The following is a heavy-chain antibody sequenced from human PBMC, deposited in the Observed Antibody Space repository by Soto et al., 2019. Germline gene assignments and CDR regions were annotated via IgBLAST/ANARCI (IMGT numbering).Heavy chain of an antibody. V-gene: IGHV4-30-4*01. D-gene: IGHD2-15*01. CDR2: IYYSGST. J-gene: IGHJ6*02. CDR1: CGSISSGDYY. CDR3: AREGYCSGGSCYSYDNYYYGMDV. Sequence: SETLSQTCTVSCGSISSGDYYWSWIRQPPGKGLEWIGYIYYSGSTYYNPSLKSRVTISVDTSKNQFSLKLSSVTAADTAVYYCAREGYCSGGSCYSYDNYYYGMDVWGQGTTVTVSS.